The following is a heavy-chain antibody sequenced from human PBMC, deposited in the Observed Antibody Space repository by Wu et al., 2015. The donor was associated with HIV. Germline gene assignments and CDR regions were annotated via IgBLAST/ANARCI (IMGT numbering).Heavy chain of an antibody. D-gene: IGHD3-22*01. CDR3: AADLRPVYYVDSGYYSPDAFDI. CDR2: IAAASGKT. V-gene: IGHV1-58*02. CDR1: GFTFTTSA. Sequence: QLVQSGPEVKKPGTSVKVSCKASGFTFTTSAMQWVRQARGQRLEWVGWIAAASGKTNYAQKFQERVTITRDMSAGTAYMELSSLRSEDTAVYYCAADLRPVYYVDSGYYSPDAFDIWGLRDNGHRLF. J-gene: IGHJ3*02.